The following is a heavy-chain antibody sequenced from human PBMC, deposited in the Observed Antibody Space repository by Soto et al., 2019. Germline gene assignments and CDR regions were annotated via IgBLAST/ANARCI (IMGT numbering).Heavy chain of an antibody. V-gene: IGHV4-4*02. CDR2: IYHSGST. J-gene: IGHJ6*02. Sequence: QVQLQESGPGLLKPSGTLSLTCAVSSGSFSSAHWWNWVRQPPGKGLGWIGEIYHSGSTNYNPSLKSQVTVSVDKSMAQFSLKLTSVTAADTAVYYCATNSYYSVGVWGQGTTVTVSS. CDR3: ATNSYYSVGV. CDR1: SGSFSSAHW.